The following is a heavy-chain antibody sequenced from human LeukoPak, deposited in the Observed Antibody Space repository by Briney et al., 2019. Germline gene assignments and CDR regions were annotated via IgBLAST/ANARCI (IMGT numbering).Heavy chain of an antibody. CDR2: IYTGGST. CDR3: ARDPGTLDALDV. Sequence: PGGSLRLSCAASGFTVSSFFMSWVRQAPGKGLEWVSLIYTGGSTFYADSVKGRFTISRDNSKNTLYLQMHNLRPEDTAVYYCARDPGTLDALDVWGRGTMVTVSS. CDR1: GFTVSSFF. J-gene: IGHJ3*01. V-gene: IGHV3-53*01.